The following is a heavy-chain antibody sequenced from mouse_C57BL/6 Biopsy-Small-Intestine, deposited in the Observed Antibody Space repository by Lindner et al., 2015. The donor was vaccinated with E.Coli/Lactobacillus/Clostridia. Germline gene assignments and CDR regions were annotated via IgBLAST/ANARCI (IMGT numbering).Heavy chain of an antibody. D-gene: IGHD1-1*01. CDR2: ISAYNGNT. CDR1: GYTTTYG. Sequence: SVKVSCKASGYTTTYGISWVRQAPGHGLEWMGCISAYNGNTYYAQKFQGRVTMTTDTSTNTAYMELRSLRSDDTAVYYCARDVDIEDGMDVWGQGTTVTVSS. CDR3: ARDVDIEDGMDV. J-gene: IGHJ1*01. V-gene: IGHV1-81*01.